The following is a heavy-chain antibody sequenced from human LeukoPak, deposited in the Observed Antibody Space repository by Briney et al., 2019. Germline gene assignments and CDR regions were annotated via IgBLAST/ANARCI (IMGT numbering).Heavy chain of an antibody. D-gene: IGHD3-10*01. CDR2: ISGSGGST. V-gene: IGHV3-23*01. CDR3: AKDGSGSYLLYYYYYYGMDV. CDR1: GFTFSGYA. J-gene: IGHJ6*02. Sequence: GGSLRLSCAASGFTFSGYAMSWVRQAPGKGLEWVSAISGSGGSTYYADSVKGWFTISRDNSKNTLYLQMNRLRAEDTAVYYCAKDGSGSYLLYYYYYYGMDVWGQGTTVTVSS.